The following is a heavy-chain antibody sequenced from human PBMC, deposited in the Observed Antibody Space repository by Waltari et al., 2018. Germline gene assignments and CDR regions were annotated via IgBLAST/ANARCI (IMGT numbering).Heavy chain of an antibody. J-gene: IGHJ4*02. D-gene: IGHD2-21*02. CDR1: GYSISSGYY. CDR3: ARGDRTVDY. V-gene: IGHV4-38-2*01. Sequence: QVQLQESGPGLVKPSETLSLTCAVPGYSISSGYYWGWIRQPPGKGLEWIGSIYHSGSTYYNPSLKSRVTISVDTSKNQFSLKLSSVTAADTAVYYCARGDRTVDYWGQGTLVTVSS. CDR2: IYHSGST.